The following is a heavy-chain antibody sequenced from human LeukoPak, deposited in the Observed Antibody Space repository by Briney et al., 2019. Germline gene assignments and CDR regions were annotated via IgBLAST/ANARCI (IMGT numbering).Heavy chain of an antibody. CDR2: VYSSGST. CDR3: ARVGSGYDFFDY. D-gene: IGHD3/OR15-3a*01. CDR1: GGAISGYY. J-gene: IGHJ4*02. V-gene: IGHV4-4*07. Sequence: SDTLSLTCTVSGGAISGYYWSWIRQPAGKGLEWLGRVYSSGSTKYNPSLESRVTMSVDTSKNQFSLKPNFVTAAGTAVYYCARVGSGYDFFDYWGQGTLVTVSS.